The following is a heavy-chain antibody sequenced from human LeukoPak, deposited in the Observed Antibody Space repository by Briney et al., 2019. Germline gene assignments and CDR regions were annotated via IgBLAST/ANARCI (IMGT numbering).Heavy chain of an antibody. CDR1: GYTFTSYG. D-gene: IGHD4-23*01. J-gene: IGHJ5*02. Sequence: ASVKVSCKASGYTFTSYGFTWVRQAPGQGLEWMGWISAYNGDTNYAQKFQGRVSMTRDTSTSTVYLEVSSLRSEDTAVYYCARSQGGNTLWFDPWGQGTLVTVSS. CDR2: ISAYNGDT. CDR3: ARSQGGNTLWFDP. V-gene: IGHV1-18*01.